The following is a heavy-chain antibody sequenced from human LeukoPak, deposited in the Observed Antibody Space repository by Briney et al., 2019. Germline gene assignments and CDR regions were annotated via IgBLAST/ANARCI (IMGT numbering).Heavy chain of an antibody. Sequence: SVKVPCQASGGTFSSYAISWVRQAPGQGLEWMGGIIPIFGTANYAQKFQGRVTITADESTSTAYMELSSLRSEDTAVYYCARQTVQLERYYYGMDVWGKGTTVTVSS. V-gene: IGHV1-69*13. J-gene: IGHJ6*04. D-gene: IGHD1-1*01. CDR1: GGTFSSYA. CDR2: IIPIFGTA. CDR3: ARQTVQLERYYYGMDV.